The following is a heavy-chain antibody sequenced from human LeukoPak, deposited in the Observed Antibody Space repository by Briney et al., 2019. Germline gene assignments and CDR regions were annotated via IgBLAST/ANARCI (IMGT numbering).Heavy chain of an antibody. V-gene: IGHV4-34*01. J-gene: IGHJ5*02. Sequence: SETLSLTCAVYGVSFSGYYWSWIRQPPGKGLEWIGEINHSGSTNYNPSLKSRVTISVDTSKNQFSLKLSSVTAADTAVYYCARVGSSRTTLGGGNWFDPWGQGTLVTVSS. D-gene: IGHD3-16*01. CDR3: ARVGSSRTTLGGGNWFDP. CDR1: GVSFSGYY. CDR2: INHSGST.